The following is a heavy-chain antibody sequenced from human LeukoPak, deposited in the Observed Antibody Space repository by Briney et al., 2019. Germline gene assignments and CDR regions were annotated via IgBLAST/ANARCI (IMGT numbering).Heavy chain of an antibody. CDR1: GFTFSSYS. CDR3: ARDLVGSADPSYMDV. CDR2: ISSSSSTI. Sequence: GGSLRLSCAASGFTFSSYSTNWVRQAPGKGLEWVSYISSSSSTIYYADSVKGRFTISRDNAKNSLYLQMNSLRAEDTAVYYCARDLVGSADPSYMDVWGKGTTVTVSS. D-gene: IGHD3-10*02. V-gene: IGHV3-48*01. J-gene: IGHJ6*03.